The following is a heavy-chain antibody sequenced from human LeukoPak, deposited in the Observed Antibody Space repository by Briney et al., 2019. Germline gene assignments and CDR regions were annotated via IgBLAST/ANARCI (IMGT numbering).Heavy chain of an antibody. CDR3: ARGPPSQALNI. Sequence: SETLSLTCAVYGGSFSGYYWSWIRQPPGKGLEWIGEINHSGSTNYNPSLKSRVTISVDTSKNQFSLKLSSVTAADTAVYYCARGPPSQALNIWGQGTMVTVSS. CDR2: INHSGST. CDR1: GGSFSGYY. D-gene: IGHD2-2*01. V-gene: IGHV4-34*01. J-gene: IGHJ3*02.